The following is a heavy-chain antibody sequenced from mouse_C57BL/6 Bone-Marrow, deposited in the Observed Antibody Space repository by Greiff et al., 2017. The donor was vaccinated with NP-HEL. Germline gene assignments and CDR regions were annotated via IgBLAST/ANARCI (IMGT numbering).Heavy chain of an antibody. J-gene: IGHJ2*01. Sequence: EVQGVESGGDLVKPGGSLKLSCAASGFTFSSYGMSWVRQTPDKRLEWVATISSGGSYTYYPDSVKGRFTISRDNAKNTLYLQMSSLKSEDTAMYYCASLYYDYDTYWGQGTTLTVSS. CDR2: ISSGGSYT. V-gene: IGHV5-6*01. D-gene: IGHD2-4*01. CDR3: ASLYYDYDTY. CDR1: GFTFSSYG.